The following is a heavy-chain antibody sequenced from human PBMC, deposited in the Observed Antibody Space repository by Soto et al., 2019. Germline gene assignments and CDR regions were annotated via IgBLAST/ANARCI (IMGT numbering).Heavy chain of an antibody. CDR3: ARGFWSGYYSPFDY. Sequence: SETLSLTCTVSGGSISSSSYYWGWIRQPPGKGLEWIGSIYYSGSTYYNPSLKSRVTITRDTSASTAYMELSSLRSEDTAVYYCARGFWSGYYSPFDYSGQGTLVTVSS. J-gene: IGHJ4*02. CDR2: IYYSGST. CDR1: GGSISSSSYY. V-gene: IGHV4-39*02. D-gene: IGHD3-3*01.